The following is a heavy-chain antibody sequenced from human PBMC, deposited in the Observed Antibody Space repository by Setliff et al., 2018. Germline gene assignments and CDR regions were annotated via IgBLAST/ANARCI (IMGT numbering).Heavy chain of an antibody. D-gene: IGHD6-19*01. J-gene: IGHJ6*03. CDR3: VRTDYSDGRYSMDV. CDR2: VYYSGLT. Sequence: PSETLSLTCTVSGGSISTYYWSWIRQPPGKGLEFIGYVYYSGLTNYDPSLKSRVTMSVDSSKNQFSLKLSSVTAADTAVYYCVRTDYSDGRYSMDVWGKGTTVTVSS. V-gene: IGHV4-59*01. CDR1: GGSISTYY.